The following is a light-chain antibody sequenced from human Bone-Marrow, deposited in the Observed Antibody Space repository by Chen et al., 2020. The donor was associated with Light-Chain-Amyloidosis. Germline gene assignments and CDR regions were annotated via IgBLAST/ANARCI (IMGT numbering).Light chain of an antibody. V-gene: IGLV1-47*01. CDR1: GSNIGSHD. CDR3: ATWDGSLSGVV. Sequence: HSVLTQPPSTSATPGQRVTISCSGSGSNIGSHDVFWYQQVPGTAPKLLIFKNDQRPSGVPDRFSAFKSGTAASLAIRGLRSEDEADYHCATWDGSLSGVVFGGGTKVTVL. CDR2: KND. J-gene: IGLJ2*01.